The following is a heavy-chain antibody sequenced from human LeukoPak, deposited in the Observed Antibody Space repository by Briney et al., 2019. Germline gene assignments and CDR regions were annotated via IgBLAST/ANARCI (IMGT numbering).Heavy chain of an antibody. J-gene: IGHJ3*02. CDR1: GYSFTSYW. V-gene: IGHV5-51*01. CDR3: ARRSHDSSGYYLPANDAFDI. Sequence: GESLKISCKGSGYSFTSYWIGWVRQMPGKGLEWMGIIYPGDSDTRYSPSFQGQVTISADKSISTAYLQWSSLKASDTAMYYCARRSHDSSGYYLPANDAFDIWGQGTMVTVSS. D-gene: IGHD3-22*01. CDR2: IYPGDSDT.